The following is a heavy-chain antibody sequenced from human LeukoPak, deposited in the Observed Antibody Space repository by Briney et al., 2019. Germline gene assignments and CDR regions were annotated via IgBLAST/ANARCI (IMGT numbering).Heavy chain of an antibody. D-gene: IGHD6-25*01. CDR1: GFSFNNSW. V-gene: IGHV5-51*01. CDR2: IYPGDSDI. CDR3: ARGHFAHYQLLSFCGYFKL. J-gene: IGHJ4*02. Sequence: GESLKISCKTSGFSFNNSWIGWVRQMPGKGLEWMGIIYPGDSDIRYSPSFQGQVTISADKSIDTAYLQWSSLRASDTAVYFCARGHFAHYQLLSFCGYFKLWGQGTRVTVSS.